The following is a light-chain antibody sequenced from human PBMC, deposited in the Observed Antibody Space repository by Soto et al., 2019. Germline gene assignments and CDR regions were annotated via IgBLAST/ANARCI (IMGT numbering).Light chain of an antibody. CDR3: QSHDNSLSGFYV. CDR2: GIG. J-gene: IGLJ1*01. Sequence: QSVLRQPPSVSQASGQRVTISCAGSSYNIGAGYAVHWCQKFPATGPNMLFSGIGLWPSGLPDRSSGSRSGTSASLAITRLQAEDEADYYCQSHDNSLSGFYVFGTGTKVTVL. V-gene: IGLV1-40*01. CDR1: SYNIGAGYA.